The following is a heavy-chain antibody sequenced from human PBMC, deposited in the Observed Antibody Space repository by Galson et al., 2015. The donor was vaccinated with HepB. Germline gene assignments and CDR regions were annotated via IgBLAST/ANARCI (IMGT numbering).Heavy chain of an antibody. V-gene: IGHV1-18*04. D-gene: IGHD3-22*01. Sequence: SVKVSCKASGYTFSSHGFSWVRQAPGQGLEWMGWINPYNGNTYYAESLQGRVTMTTDTSTSRAYMELRSLRSDDTAVYYCAGSAIYSGYYPKFDFWGQGTLVTVSS. CDR2: INPYNGNT. CDR3: AGSAIYSGYYPKFDF. J-gene: IGHJ4*02. CDR1: GYTFSSHG.